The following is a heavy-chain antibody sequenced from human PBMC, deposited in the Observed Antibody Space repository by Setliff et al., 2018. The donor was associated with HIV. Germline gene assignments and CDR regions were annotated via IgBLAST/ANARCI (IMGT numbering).Heavy chain of an antibody. V-gene: IGHV1-8*02. CDR3: AGDPFTATNYFDSSGYPFAEYFHH. D-gene: IGHD3-22*01. CDR2: MNHNSGNT. Sequence: ASVKVSCKASGYTFTTYDINWVRQATGQGLEWMGWMNHNSGNTGYAQKFQGRVTMTRNTSISKAYMELSSLRSEETDVYYCAGDPFTATNYFDSSGYPFAEYFHHWGQGTLVTVSS. J-gene: IGHJ1*01. CDR1: GYTFTTYD.